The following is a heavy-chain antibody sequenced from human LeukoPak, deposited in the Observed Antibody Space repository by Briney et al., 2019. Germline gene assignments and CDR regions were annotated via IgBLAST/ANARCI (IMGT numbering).Heavy chain of an antibody. D-gene: IGHD6-13*01. V-gene: IGHV3-48*03. CDR3: ARDQAGRHSDY. CDR1: GFTFSSYE. Sequence: GGSLRLSCAASGFTFSSYEMNWVRQAPGKGLEWVSYISSSGSTIYYADSVKGRFTISRDNTKNSLYLQMNSLRAEDSAVYYCARDQAGRHSDYWGQGTLVTVSS. J-gene: IGHJ4*02. CDR2: ISSSGSTI.